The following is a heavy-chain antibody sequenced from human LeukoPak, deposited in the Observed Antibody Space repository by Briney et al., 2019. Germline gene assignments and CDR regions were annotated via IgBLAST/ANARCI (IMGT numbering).Heavy chain of an antibody. V-gene: IGHV4-30-2*01. CDR2: IFHTGST. D-gene: IGHD3-10*01. CDR3: ARELWFANAPGSWLDP. J-gene: IGHJ5*02. Sequence: WSWIQQPPEKGLEWIGYIFHTGSTFYNPSLKSRLTISVDNSKNQFSLRLSSVTAADTAVYYCARELWFANAPGSWLDPWGQGTLVTVSS.